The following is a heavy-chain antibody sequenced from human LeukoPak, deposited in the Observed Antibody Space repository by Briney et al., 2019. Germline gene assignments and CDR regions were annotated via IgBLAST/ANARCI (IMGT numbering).Heavy chain of an antibody. CDR2: IYYSGTT. Sequence: SETLSLTCTVSGASISGHYWSWIRRPPGKGLEWIGYIYYSGTTNYNPSLKSRVTISVDTSKNQFSLKLSSVTAADTAVYYCARLYGGNFDYWGQGTLVTVSS. CDR1: GASISGHY. D-gene: IGHD1-26*01. J-gene: IGHJ4*02. CDR3: ARLYGGNFDY. V-gene: IGHV4-59*08.